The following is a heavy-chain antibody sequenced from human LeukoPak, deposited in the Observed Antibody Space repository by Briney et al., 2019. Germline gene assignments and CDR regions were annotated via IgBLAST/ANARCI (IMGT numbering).Heavy chain of an antibody. CDR1: GFTLSSYG. CDR3: ARRGGSGSGSYYPITPIDY. Sequence: PGGSLRLSCAASGFTLSSYGMHWVRQAPGKGLEWVAFIRYDGSNKYSADSVKGRFTIPRDNSKNTLYLQMNSLRAEDTAVYYCARRGGSGSGSYYPITPIDYWGQGTLVTVSS. J-gene: IGHJ4*02. D-gene: IGHD3-10*01. V-gene: IGHV3-30*02. CDR2: IRYDGSNK.